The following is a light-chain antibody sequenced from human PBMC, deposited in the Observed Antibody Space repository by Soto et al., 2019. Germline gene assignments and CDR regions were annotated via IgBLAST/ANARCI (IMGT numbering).Light chain of an antibody. CDR1: QSISSY. V-gene: IGKV1-39*01. Sequence: DIQMTQSPSSLSASVGDRVTITCRASQSISSYLNWYQQKPGKAPKLLIYAASSLQSGVPSRFSGSGSGTVFTLTISSLQPEDFATYYCQQSYSTPVFGQGTMLEIK. J-gene: IGKJ2*01. CDR3: QQSYSTPV. CDR2: AAS.